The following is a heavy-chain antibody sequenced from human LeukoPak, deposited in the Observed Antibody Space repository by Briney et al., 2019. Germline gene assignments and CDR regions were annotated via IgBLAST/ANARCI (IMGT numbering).Heavy chain of an antibody. J-gene: IGHJ4*02. CDR2: IYYSGST. Sequence: SETLSPTCTVSGGSISSGGYYWSWIRQHPGKGLEWIGYIYYSGSTYYNPSLKSRVTISVDTSKNQFSLKLSSVTAADTAVYYCARLNYDILTGPDYWGQGTLVTVSS. V-gene: IGHV4-31*03. CDR1: GGSISSGGYY. D-gene: IGHD3-9*01. CDR3: ARLNYDILTGPDY.